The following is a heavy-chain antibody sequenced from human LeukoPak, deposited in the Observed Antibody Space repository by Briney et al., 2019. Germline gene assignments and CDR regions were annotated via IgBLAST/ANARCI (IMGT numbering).Heavy chain of an antibody. CDR1: GGSFSGYY. CDR3: ARGNYYDLNDAFDI. Sequence: KASETLSLTCAVYGGSFSGYYWSWIRQPPGKGLEWMGEINHSGSTNYNPSLKSRVTISVDTSKNQFSLKLSSVTAADTAVYYCARGNYYDLNDAFDIWGQGTMVTVSS. CDR2: INHSGST. V-gene: IGHV4-34*01. J-gene: IGHJ3*02. D-gene: IGHD3-22*01.